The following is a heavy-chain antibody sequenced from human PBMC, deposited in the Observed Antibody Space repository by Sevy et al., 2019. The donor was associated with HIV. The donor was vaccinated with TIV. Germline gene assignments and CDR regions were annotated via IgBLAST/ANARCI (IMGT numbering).Heavy chain of an antibody. V-gene: IGHV3-23*01. Sequence: GGSLRLSCTASGFTFSTYAMSWVRQAPGKGLEWVSGISGSASTTYYGGAAYYADSVKGRFTFTRDNAKNTLYLEMNSLRDEDSAVFHCARGLLARPRGDYWYFDLWGRGTLVTVSS. CDR3: ARGLLARPRGDYWYFDL. CDR1: GFTFSTYA. CDR2: ISGSASTTYYGGAA. D-gene: IGHD6-6*01. J-gene: IGHJ2*01.